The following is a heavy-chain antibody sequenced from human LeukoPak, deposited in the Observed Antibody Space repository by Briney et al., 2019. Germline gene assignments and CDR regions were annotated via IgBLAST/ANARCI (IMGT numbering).Heavy chain of an antibody. J-gene: IGHJ4*02. CDR2: IWYDGSNK. D-gene: IGHD1-20*01. CDR3: APPITGTDY. Sequence: GGSLRLSCAASGFTFSSYGMHWVRQAPGKGLEWVAFIWYDGSNKYYADSVKGRFTISRDNSKNTPYLQMNSLRAEDTAVYYCAPPITGTDYWGQGTLVTVSS. V-gene: IGHV3-30*02. CDR1: GFTFSSYG.